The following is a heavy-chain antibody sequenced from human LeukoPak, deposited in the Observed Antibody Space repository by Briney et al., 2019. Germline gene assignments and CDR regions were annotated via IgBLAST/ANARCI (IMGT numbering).Heavy chain of an antibody. V-gene: IGHV4-38-2*02. Sequence: SESLSVTCIDSGDSTSGGINWGWFRQLPGKGLEWTGRIYLIGSTYYNPSLKSRVTISVDTSKNQFSLKLSSVTAADTAVYYCARAPPKLLWFGELLTQPPDYWGQGTLVTVSS. J-gene: IGHJ4*02. D-gene: IGHD3-10*01. CDR1: GDSTSGGIN. CDR2: IYLIGST. CDR3: ARAPPKLLWFGELLTQPPDY.